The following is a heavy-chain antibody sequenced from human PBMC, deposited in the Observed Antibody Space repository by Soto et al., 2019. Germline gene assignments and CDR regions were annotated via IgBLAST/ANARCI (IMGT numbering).Heavy chain of an antibody. D-gene: IGHD4-17*01. CDR3: AKDQVWGVTKVPDFDY. V-gene: IGHV3-30*18. CDR1: GFTFSSYG. CDR2: ISYDGSNK. J-gene: IGHJ4*02. Sequence: PGGSLRLSCAASGFTFSSYGMHWVRQAPGKGLEWVAVISYDGSNKYYADSVKGRFTISRDNSKNTLYLQMNSLRAEDTAVYYCAKDQVWGVTKVPDFDYWGQGALVTVSS.